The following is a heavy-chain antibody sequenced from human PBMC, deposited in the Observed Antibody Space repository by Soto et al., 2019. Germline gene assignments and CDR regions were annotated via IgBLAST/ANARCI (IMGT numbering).Heavy chain of an antibody. J-gene: IGHJ4*02. CDR2: ISYDGSNK. CDR1: GFIFISYA. D-gene: IGHD4-4*01. CDR3: AREPSNLAVDY. Sequence: GGSLRLSCAASGFIFISYAMHWVRQAPGKGLEWVAVISYDGSNKYYADSVKGRFTISRDNSKNTLYLQMNSLRAEYTAVYYCAREPSNLAVDYWGQGTLVTV. V-gene: IGHV3-30-3*01.